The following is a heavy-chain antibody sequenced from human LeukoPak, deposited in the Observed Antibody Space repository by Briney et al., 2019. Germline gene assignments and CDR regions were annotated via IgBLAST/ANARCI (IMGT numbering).Heavy chain of an antibody. D-gene: IGHD1-26*01. V-gene: IGHV3-23*01. Sequence: GGSLRLSCAASGFTFSSYAMSWVRQAPGKGLEWVSAISGSGGSTYYADSVKGRFTISRDNSKNTLYLQMNSLRAEDTAVYYCARAYRYSGNYGIDYWGQGTLVTVSS. CDR2: ISGSGGST. CDR1: GFTFSSYA. CDR3: ARAYRYSGNYGIDY. J-gene: IGHJ4*02.